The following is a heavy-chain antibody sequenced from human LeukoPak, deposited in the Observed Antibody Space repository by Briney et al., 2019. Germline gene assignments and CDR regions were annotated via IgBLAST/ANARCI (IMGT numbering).Heavy chain of an antibody. CDR2: LYWDDDK. V-gene: IGHV2-5*02. CDR3: AHRPPGKISGWDNCYFDT. J-gene: IGHJ4*02. Sequence: ESGPTLVQPTQTLTLTCTLSGFSIATTGVGVGWVRQSPGGALEGLAVLYWDDDKRYSPSLRNRVTIAKDSSNDRVILIMTNMDPMDTATYYCAHRPPGKISGWDNCYFDTWSPGTLVTVSS. CDR1: GFSIATTGVG. D-gene: IGHD6-19*01.